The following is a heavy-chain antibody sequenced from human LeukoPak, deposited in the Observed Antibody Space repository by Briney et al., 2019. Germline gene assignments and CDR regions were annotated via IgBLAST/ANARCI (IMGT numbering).Heavy chain of an antibody. D-gene: IGHD3-22*01. J-gene: IGHJ4*02. CDR3: AKVYRPYYYDSSGYSDFDY. Sequence: GGSLRLSCAASGFTFSSYAMSRVRQAPGKGLEWVSAISGSGGSTYYADSVKGRFTISRDNSKNTLYLQMNSLRAEDTAVYYCAKVYRPYYYDSSGYSDFDYWGQGTLVTVSS. V-gene: IGHV3-23*01. CDR1: GFTFSSYA. CDR2: ISGSGGST.